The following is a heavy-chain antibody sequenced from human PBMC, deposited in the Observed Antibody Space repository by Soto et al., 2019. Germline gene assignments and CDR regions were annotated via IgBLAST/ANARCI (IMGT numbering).Heavy chain of an antibody. D-gene: IGHD3-22*01. Sequence: QVQLVQSGAEVKKPGASVKVSCKASGYTFTIYAMHWVRQAPGQRLEWMGWINAGNGNTKYSQKFQGRVTITRDTSASTASMEMSSLRSEATAVYYWARSIVVVTSFDYWGQGTLVTVSS. J-gene: IGHJ4*02. CDR2: INAGNGNT. V-gene: IGHV1-3*01. CDR3: ARSIVVVTSFDY. CDR1: GYTFTIYA.